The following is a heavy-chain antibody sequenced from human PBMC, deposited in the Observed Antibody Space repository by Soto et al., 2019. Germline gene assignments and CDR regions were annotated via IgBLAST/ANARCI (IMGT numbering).Heavy chain of an antibody. CDR3: ARDTYDILTGENYYMDV. V-gene: IGHV3-48*01. Sequence: GGSLRLSCAASGFTFSSYSMNWVRQAPGKGLEWVSYISSSSSTIYYADSVKGRFTISRDNAKNSLYLQMNSLRAEDTAVYYCARDTYDILTGENYYMDVWGKGTTVTVSS. D-gene: IGHD3-9*01. J-gene: IGHJ6*03. CDR1: GFTFSSYS. CDR2: ISSSSSTI.